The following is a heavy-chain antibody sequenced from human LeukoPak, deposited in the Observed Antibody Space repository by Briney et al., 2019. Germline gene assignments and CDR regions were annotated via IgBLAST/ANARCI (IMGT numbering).Heavy chain of an antibody. J-gene: IGHJ4*02. CDR3: ASARHGDYVWDY. Sequence: GESLRISCKGSGYSFTYWIGWVRQMPGKGLEWMGIIYSGDSHTKYSPSFQGRVTISADKSISTAYLQWSSLEASDTAMYYCASARHGDYVWDYWGQGTLVTVSS. D-gene: IGHD4-17*01. CDR1: GYSFTYW. CDR2: IYSGDSHT. V-gene: IGHV5-51*01.